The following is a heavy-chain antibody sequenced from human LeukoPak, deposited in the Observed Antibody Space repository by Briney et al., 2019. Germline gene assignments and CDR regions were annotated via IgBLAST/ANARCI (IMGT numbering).Heavy chain of an antibody. CDR1: GGSINNQY. CDR2: ISYRGST. V-gene: IGHV4-59*08. D-gene: IGHD2-8*01. Sequence: SETLSLTCSVSGGSINNQYMSWIRQPPGKGLEWIGYISYRGSTNYNPSLKSRVTISVDASNNQFSLKLSSVTAADTAVYYCATNAGETAVDAVDNWGQGTMVTVSS. J-gene: IGHJ3*02. CDR3: ATNAGETAVDAVDN.